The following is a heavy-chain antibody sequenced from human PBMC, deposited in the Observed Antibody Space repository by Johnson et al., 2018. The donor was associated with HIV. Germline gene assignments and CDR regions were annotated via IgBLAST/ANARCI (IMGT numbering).Heavy chain of an antibody. CDR3: TKGGGHSSSDHDAFDI. Sequence: VQLLESGGGVVQPGRSLRLSCAASGFIFSSYAMHWVRQAPGKGLEWVAGISYDGSNKYYADSVKGRFTISRDNSKNTLYLQMNSLRAEDTGVYYCTKGGGHSSSDHDAFDIWGQGTMVTVSS. J-gene: IGHJ3*02. CDR1: GFIFSSYA. CDR2: ISYDGSNK. D-gene: IGHD6-6*01. V-gene: IGHV3-30*04.